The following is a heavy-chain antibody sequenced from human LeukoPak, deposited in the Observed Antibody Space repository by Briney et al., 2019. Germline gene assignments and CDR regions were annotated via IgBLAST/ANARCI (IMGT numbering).Heavy chain of an antibody. CDR1: GFTFSSRA. CDR2: ISGSGGST. CDR3: AKQHSSGPPTPGMDV. J-gene: IGHJ6*02. Sequence: GGSLRLSCAASGFTFSSRAMSWVRQAPGKGLEWVSAISGSGGSTYYADSVKGRFTISRDNSKNTLYLQMNSLRAEDTAVYYCAKQHSSGPPTPGMDVWGQGTTVTVSS. V-gene: IGHV3-23*01. D-gene: IGHD6-19*01.